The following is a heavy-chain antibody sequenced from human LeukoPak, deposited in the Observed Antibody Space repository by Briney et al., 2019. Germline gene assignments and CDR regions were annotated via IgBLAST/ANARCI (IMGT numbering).Heavy chain of an antibody. D-gene: IGHD3-3*01. V-gene: IGHV3-30*02. J-gene: IGHJ4*02. CDR3: AKEYDFWSPA. Sequence: GGSLRLSCAASGFSFRNYGMHWVRRAPGKGLEWVAFIRYDGSNKYYADSVKGRFTISRDNSKNTLYLQMNSLRAEDTAVYYCAKEYDFWSPAWGQGTLVTVSS. CDR1: GFSFRNYG. CDR2: IRYDGSNK.